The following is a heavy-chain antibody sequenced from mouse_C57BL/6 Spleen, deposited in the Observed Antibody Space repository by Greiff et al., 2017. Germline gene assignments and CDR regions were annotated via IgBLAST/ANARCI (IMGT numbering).Heavy chain of an antibody. J-gene: IGHJ3*01. Sequence: VQLQQPGAELVKPGASVKLSCTASGFTFTGYWMHWVQQRPGQGLEWIANINPGNGGTNYNEKFKGKATLTEDKTSNTAYMQLSSLASEDSAVYYCARGSGYWGQGTLVTV. CDR1: GFTFTGYW. CDR2: INPGNGGT. V-gene: IGHV1-53*01. CDR3: ARGSGY.